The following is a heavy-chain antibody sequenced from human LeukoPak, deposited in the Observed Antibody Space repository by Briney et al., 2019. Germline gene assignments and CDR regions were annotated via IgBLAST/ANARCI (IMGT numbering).Heavy chain of an antibody. Sequence: SETLSLTCTVSGGSISSSSYYWGWIRQPPGKGLEWIGSISDSGDTYYNPSLKSRVTISVDTSKNQFSLKLSSVTAADTAVYYCAGLNITIFGVVPGGGQGTLVTVSS. CDR1: GGSISSSSYY. CDR3: AGLNITIFGVVPG. V-gene: IGHV4-39*07. CDR2: ISDSGDT. D-gene: IGHD3-3*01. J-gene: IGHJ4*02.